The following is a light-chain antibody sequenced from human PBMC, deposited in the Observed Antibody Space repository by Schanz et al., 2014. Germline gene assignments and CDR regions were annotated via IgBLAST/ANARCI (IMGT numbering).Light chain of an antibody. CDR2: GAS. CDR3: QQDNNWPPWT. CDR1: QSVRSN. Sequence: EIVMTQSPATLSVSPGERATLSCRASQSVRSNLAWYQQQPGQAPRLLMYGASTRATGIPARFSGSGSGTEFTLTISSLQAEDCAVYYYQQDNNWPPWTFGQGTKLEIK. J-gene: IGKJ2*01. V-gene: IGKV3-15*01.